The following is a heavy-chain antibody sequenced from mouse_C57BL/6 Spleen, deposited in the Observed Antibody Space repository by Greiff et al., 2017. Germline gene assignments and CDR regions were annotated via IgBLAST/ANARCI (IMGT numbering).Heavy chain of an antibody. Sequence: VQLQQSGAELVRPGASVKLSCTASGFNIKDYYMHWVKQRPEQGLEWIGRIDPEDGDTEYAPKFQGKATMTADTSSNTAYLQLSNLTSEDTAVYSCSTVGYYGRDWYFDVWGTGTTVTVSS. D-gene: IGHD1-1*01. J-gene: IGHJ1*03. V-gene: IGHV14-1*01. CDR1: GFNIKDYY. CDR2: IDPEDGDT. CDR3: STVGYYGRDWYFDV.